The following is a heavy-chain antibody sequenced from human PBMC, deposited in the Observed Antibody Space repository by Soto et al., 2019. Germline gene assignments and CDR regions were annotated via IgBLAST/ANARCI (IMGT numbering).Heavy chain of an antibody. Sequence: PGGSLRLSCAASGFTFSSYGMHWVRQAPGKGLEWVAVIWYDGSNKYYADSVKGRFTISRDNSKNTLYLQMNSLRAEDTAVYYCSRELNYDYIWGSYRYEAFDIWGQGTMVTVSS. D-gene: IGHD3-16*02. V-gene: IGHV3-33*01. CDR3: SRELNYDYIWGSYRYEAFDI. CDR2: IWYDGSNK. J-gene: IGHJ3*02. CDR1: GFTFSSYG.